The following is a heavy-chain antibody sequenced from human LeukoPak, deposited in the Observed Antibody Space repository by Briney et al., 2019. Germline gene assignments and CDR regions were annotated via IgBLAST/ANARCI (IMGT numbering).Heavy chain of an antibody. CDR3: ARDSWSRKSYGLDS. Sequence: PSETLSLTCTVSGGSISSYYWTWIRQPPGKGLEWIGYIYYSGSTNFNPSLKSRVTMSVDTSKNQFSLKLTSVTAADTAMYFCARDSWSRKSYGLDSWGLGTLVTVSS. CDR1: GGSISSYY. V-gene: IGHV4-59*01. J-gene: IGHJ4*02. CDR2: IYYSGST. D-gene: IGHD5-18*01.